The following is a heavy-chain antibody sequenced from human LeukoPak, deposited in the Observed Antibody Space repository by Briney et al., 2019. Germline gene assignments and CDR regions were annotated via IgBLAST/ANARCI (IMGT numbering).Heavy chain of an antibody. CDR3: ARDGGLARVYYCYYGMDV. Sequence: SETLSLTCTVSGGSISSYYWSWIRQPPGKGLEWIAYIYYSGSTNYNPSLKSRVTISVDTSKNQFSLKLSSVTAADTAVYYCARDGGLARVYYCYYGMDVWGQGTTVTVPS. CDR1: GGSISSYY. D-gene: IGHD3-16*01. CDR2: IYYSGST. J-gene: IGHJ6*02. V-gene: IGHV4-59*13.